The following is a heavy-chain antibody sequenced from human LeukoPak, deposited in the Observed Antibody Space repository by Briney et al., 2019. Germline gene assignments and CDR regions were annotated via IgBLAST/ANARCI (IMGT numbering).Heavy chain of an antibody. Sequence: GRSLRLSCAASGFTFSSYEMNWVRQAPGKGLEWVSYISSSGSTIYYADSVKGRFTISRDNAKNSLYLQMNSLRAEDTAVYYCARGYVLRHFDWLPYDAFDIWGQGTMVTVSS. CDR3: ARGYVLRHFDWLPYDAFDI. CDR1: GFTFSSYE. J-gene: IGHJ3*02. CDR2: ISSSGSTI. V-gene: IGHV3-48*03. D-gene: IGHD3-9*01.